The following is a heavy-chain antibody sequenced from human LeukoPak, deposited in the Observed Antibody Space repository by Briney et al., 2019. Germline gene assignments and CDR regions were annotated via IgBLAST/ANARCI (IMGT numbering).Heavy chain of an antibody. Sequence: ASVKVSCKASGYTFTRYYIHWVRQAPGQGLEWMGVINPSGGSTTHARKFQGRVTITADESTSTAYMELSSLRSEDTAVYYCARDRYCSGGSCYSEAGYYYYYGMDVWGQGTTVTASS. CDR2: INPSGGST. J-gene: IGHJ6*02. V-gene: IGHV1-46*01. CDR3: ARDRYCSGGSCYSEAGYYYYYGMDV. CDR1: GYTFTRYY. D-gene: IGHD2-15*01.